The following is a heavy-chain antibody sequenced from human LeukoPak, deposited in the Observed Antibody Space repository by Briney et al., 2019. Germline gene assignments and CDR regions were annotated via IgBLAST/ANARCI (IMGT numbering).Heavy chain of an antibody. V-gene: IGHV3-33*01. J-gene: IGHJ4*02. Sequence: PGGSLRLSCAASGFTFSSYGMHWVRQAPGKGLEWVAVIWYDGSNKYYADSVKGRFTISRDNSKNTLYLQMNSLRAEDTAVYYCAREGIIAAGYGDYVAPFDYWGQGTLVTVSS. D-gene: IGHD4-17*01. CDR1: GFTFSSYG. CDR2: IWYDGSNK. CDR3: AREGIIAAGYGDYVAPFDY.